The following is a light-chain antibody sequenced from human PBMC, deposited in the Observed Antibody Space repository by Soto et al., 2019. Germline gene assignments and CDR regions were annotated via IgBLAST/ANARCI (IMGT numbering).Light chain of an antibody. J-gene: IGKJ1*01. CDR2: GAS. CDR3: QQYNSYSKT. CDR1: QSISNW. V-gene: IGKV1-5*01. Sequence: DIQMTQSPSTLSASVGDRVTITCRASQSISNWLAWYQQKPGKSPKLLIYGASSLESGVPSRFSGSGSGTDFTFTISSLQPDDFATYYCQQYNSYSKTFGQGTKVDIK.